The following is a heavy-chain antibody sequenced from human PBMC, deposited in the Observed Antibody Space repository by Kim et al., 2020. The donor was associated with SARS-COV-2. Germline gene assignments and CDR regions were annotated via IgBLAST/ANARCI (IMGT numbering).Heavy chain of an antibody. CDR3: ARDNGILWFGELLYHDDAFDI. Sequence: ASVKVSCKASGYTLTSYPMNWVRQAPGQGLEWMGWINTNTGKPTYAQGFTGRFVFSLDTSVSTAYLQISSLKAEDTAVYYCARDNGILWFGELLYHDDAFDIWGQGTMVTVSS. V-gene: IGHV7-4-1*02. J-gene: IGHJ3*02. CDR2: INTNTGKP. CDR1: GYTLTSYP. D-gene: IGHD3-10*01.